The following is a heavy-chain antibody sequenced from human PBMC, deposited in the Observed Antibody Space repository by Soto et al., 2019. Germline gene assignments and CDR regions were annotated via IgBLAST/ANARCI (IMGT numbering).Heavy chain of an antibody. D-gene: IGHD5-18*01. CDR3: AGYSYAMYYFDY. V-gene: IGHV4-31*03. J-gene: IGHJ4*02. CDR2: IYYSGST. Sequence: SETLSLTRTVSGGSISSVGYYWRLIRQHPGKGLEWIGYIYYSGSTYYNPSLKSRVTISVDTSKNQCSLKLSSVTAADTAVYYCAGYSYAMYYFDYWGQGTLVTVSS. CDR1: GGSISSVGYY.